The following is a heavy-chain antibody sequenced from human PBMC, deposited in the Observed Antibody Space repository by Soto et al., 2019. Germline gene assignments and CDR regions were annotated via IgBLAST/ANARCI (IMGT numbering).Heavy chain of an antibody. D-gene: IGHD6-19*01. V-gene: IGHV3-21*01. CDR2: ISSSSSYI. CDR1: GFTFSSYS. Sequence: EVQLVESGGGLVKPGGSLRLSCAASGFTFSSYSMNWVRQAPGKGLEWVSSISSSSSYISYADSVKGRFTISRDNAKNSLYLQMNSLRAEDTAVYYCARDYSSGMYYFDYWGQGTLVTVSS. CDR3: ARDYSSGMYYFDY. J-gene: IGHJ4*02.